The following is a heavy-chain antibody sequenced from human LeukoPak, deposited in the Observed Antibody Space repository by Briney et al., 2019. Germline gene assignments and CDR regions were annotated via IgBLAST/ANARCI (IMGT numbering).Heavy chain of an antibody. CDR1: GYTFTSYG. D-gene: IGHD3-16*01. Sequence: GASVTLSCNSSGYTFTSYGISWMRHGPAQGHEWMGWISAYNGNTNNSQKLQGRVTMTTDTSTSTAYVQLRSLRSDDTGVYYCAREFGIRWGKHYYCYRDVWGKGTTVTVSS. CDR3: AREFGIRWGKHYYCYRDV. J-gene: IGHJ6*03. CDR2: ISAYNGNT. V-gene: IGHV1-18*01.